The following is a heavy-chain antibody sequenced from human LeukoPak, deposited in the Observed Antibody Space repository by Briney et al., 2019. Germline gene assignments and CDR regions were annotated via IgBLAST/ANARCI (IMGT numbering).Heavy chain of an antibody. CDR1: GYTYTGYY. Sequence: GASVKVSCKASGYTYTGYYMHWVRQAPGQGLEWMEWINPNSGGTNYAQKFQGRVTMTRDTSISTAYMELSRLRSDDTAVYYCARPYYYGSGSPESYWGQGTLVTVSS. CDR3: ARPYYYGSGSPESY. D-gene: IGHD3-10*01. CDR2: INPNSGGT. V-gene: IGHV1-2*02. J-gene: IGHJ4*02.